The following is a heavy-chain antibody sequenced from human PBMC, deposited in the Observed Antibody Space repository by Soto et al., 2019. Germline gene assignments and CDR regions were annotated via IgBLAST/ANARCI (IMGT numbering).Heavy chain of an antibody. CDR2: INGDGGGNGGST. D-gene: IGHD3-9*01. CDR3: AKRPLTWYLGLDY. J-gene: IGHJ4*02. V-gene: IGHV3-23*01. Sequence: EVQLLESGGGLVQPGGSLRLSCAASGFTFSNYAMTWVRQAPGKGLEWVSAINGDGGGNGGSTYYADSVKGRFTISRDNSRNTLYLHMNNLRVEDTAVYYCAKRPLTWYLGLDYWGQGALVTVS. CDR1: GFTFSNYA.